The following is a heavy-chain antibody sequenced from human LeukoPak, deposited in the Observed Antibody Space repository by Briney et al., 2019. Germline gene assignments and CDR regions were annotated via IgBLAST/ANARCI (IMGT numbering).Heavy chain of an antibody. J-gene: IGHJ6*03. V-gene: IGHV4-61*02. CDR2: IYTSGST. Sequence: ASETLSLTCTVSGGSISSGSYYWSWIRQPAGKGLEWIGRIYTSGSTNYNPSLKSRVTISVDTSKNQFSLKLSSVTAADTAVYYCAREGYYGSGSYFSLNNYYYYYYMDVWGKGTTVTISS. D-gene: IGHD3-10*01. CDR1: GGSISSGSYY. CDR3: AREGYYGSGSYFSLNNYYYYYYMDV.